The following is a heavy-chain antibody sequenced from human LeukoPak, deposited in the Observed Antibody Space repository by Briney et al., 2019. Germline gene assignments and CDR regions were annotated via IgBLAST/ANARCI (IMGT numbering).Heavy chain of an antibody. CDR2: INPNSGGT. J-gene: IGHJ4*02. Sequence: ASVKVSCKASGYTFTGYYMHWVRQAPGQGLEWMGRINPNSGGTNYAQKFQGRVTTTRDTSISTAYMELSRLRSDDAAVYYCARDRGHYYDSSGSDYWGQGTLVTVSS. V-gene: IGHV1-2*06. CDR1: GYTFTGYY. CDR3: ARDRGHYYDSSGSDY. D-gene: IGHD3-22*01.